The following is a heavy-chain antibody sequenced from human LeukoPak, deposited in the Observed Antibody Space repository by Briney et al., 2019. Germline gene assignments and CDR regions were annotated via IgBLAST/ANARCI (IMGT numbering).Heavy chain of an antibody. V-gene: IGHV3-21*01. CDR1: GFTFSSYS. Sequence: GGSLRLSCAASGFTFSSYSMNWVRQAPGKGLEWVSSISSSSSYIYYADSVKGRFTISRDNAKNSLYLQMNSLRAEDTAVYYCAKDRTGGSYEFDYWGQGTLVTVSS. CDR2: ISSSSSYI. CDR3: AKDRTGGSYEFDY. J-gene: IGHJ4*02. D-gene: IGHD1-26*01.